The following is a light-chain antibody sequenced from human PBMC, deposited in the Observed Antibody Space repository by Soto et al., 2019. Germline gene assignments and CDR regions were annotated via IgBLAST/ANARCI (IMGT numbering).Light chain of an antibody. CDR3: QQRSNWPPLT. J-gene: IGKJ4*01. CDR1: QSVNSY. Sequence: EIVLTQSPTTLSLSPGERATLSCRASQSVNSYLAWYQQKPGQAPRLLIYDASNRATGIPARFSGSGSGTDFTRTISSLEPEDFAVYYCQQRSNWPPLTFVGGTKVEIK. V-gene: IGKV3-11*01. CDR2: DAS.